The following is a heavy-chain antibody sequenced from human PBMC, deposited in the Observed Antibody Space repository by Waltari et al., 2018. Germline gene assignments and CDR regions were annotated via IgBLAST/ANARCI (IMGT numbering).Heavy chain of an antibody. CDR2: IYYSGST. D-gene: IGHD3-10*01. V-gene: IGHV4-31*01. CDR1: GGSISRGRYS. Sequence: QVQLQESGPGLVNPSKTLSLTCTFPGGSISRGRYSWSWIRQHPGKGLEWIGYIYYSGSTYYNPSLKSLVTISVDTSKNQFSLKLSSVTAADTAVYYCARGGSKPWYFDLWGRGTLVTVSS. J-gene: IGHJ2*01. CDR3: ARGGSKPWYFDL.